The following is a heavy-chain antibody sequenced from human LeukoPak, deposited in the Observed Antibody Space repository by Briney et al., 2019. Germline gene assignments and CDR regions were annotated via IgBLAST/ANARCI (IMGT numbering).Heavy chain of an antibody. CDR3: ARRIIGGSSPFDY. D-gene: IGHD1-26*01. CDR2: IYYSGST. J-gene: IGHJ4*02. CDR1: GGSISSGGYY. V-gene: IGHV4-31*03. Sequence: PSQTLSLTCTVSGGSISSGGYYWSWIRPHPGKGLEWIGYIYYSGSTSYNPALKSRVTISVDTSKNQFSLKLSSVTAADTAVYYCARRIIGGSSPFDYWGQGTLVTVSS.